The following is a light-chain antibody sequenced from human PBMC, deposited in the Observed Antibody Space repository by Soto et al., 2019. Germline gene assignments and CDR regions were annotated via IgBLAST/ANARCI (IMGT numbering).Light chain of an antibody. CDR1: NIGTKA. CDR3: QVWDKTSNHAV. Sequence: SYELTQPPSVSVAPGKTASITCGGHNIGTKAVHWYQQKPGQAPVVVIYNDSDRPSGIPERFSGSNSGNTATLTISRVEAGDEADFYCQVWDKTSNHAVFGTGTKLTVL. V-gene: IGLV3-21*04. J-gene: IGLJ1*01. CDR2: NDS.